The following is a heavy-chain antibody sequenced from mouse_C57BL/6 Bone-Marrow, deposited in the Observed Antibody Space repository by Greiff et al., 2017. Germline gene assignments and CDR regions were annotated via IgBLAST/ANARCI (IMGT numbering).Heavy chain of an antibody. Sequence: VQLQQSGAELVRPGASVKLSCTASGFNIKDYYMHWVKQRPEQGLEWIGRIDPEDGDTESAPKFQGKATMTADTSSNTAYLQLSSLTSEDTAVYYCTSITTVVAFDYWGQGTTLTVSS. CDR2: IDPEDGDT. CDR1: GFNIKDYY. J-gene: IGHJ2*01. V-gene: IGHV14-1*01. D-gene: IGHD1-1*01. CDR3: TSITTVVAFDY.